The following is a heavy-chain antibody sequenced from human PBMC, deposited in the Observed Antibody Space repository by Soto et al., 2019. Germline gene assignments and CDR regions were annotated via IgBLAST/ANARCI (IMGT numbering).Heavy chain of an antibody. V-gene: IGHV1-18*01. CDR1: GYTFTSYG. D-gene: IGHD7-27*01. Sequence: QVQLVQSGAEVKKPGASVRVSCKASGYTFTSYGISWVRQAPGQGLEWMAWISAYNGNTNYAQKLQGRLTMTTDPSTSTAYMELRSLRSDDTAVYFCARGTPITLSGAGGALDYWGQGTLVTVSS. J-gene: IGHJ4*02. CDR3: ARGTPITLSGAGGALDY. CDR2: ISAYNGNT.